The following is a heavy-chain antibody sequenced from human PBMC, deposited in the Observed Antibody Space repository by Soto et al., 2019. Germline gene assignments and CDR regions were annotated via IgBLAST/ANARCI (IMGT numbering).Heavy chain of an antibody. CDR3: ARSPGVFDY. V-gene: IGHV1-69*06. CDR1: GGTFSSLA. D-gene: IGHD3-10*01. J-gene: IGHJ4*02. Sequence: SVKVSCKASGGTFSSLAISWVRQAPGQGLEWMGGLVPVFGTANYAQKFQSRVTITADTSTSTSYMELGSLRSEDTAVYYCARSPGVFDYWGQGTLVTVS. CDR2: LVPVFGTA.